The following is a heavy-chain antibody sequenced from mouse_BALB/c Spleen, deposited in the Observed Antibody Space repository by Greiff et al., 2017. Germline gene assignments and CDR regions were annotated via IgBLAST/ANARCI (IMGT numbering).Heavy chain of an antibody. CDR3: ARQLLRAMDY. D-gene: IGHD2-12*01. CDR1: GFTFSSFG. V-gene: IGHV5-17*02. J-gene: IGHJ4*01. CDR2: ISSGSSTI. Sequence: EVKLEESGGGLVQPGGSRKLSCAASGFTFSSFGMHWVRQAPEKGLEWVAYISSGSSTIYYADTVKGRFTISRDNPKNTLFLQMTSLRSEDTAMYYCARQLLRAMDYWGQGTSVTVSS.